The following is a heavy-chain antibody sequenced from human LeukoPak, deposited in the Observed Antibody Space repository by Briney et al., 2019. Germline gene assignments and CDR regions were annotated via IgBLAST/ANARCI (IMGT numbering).Heavy chain of an antibody. V-gene: IGHV3-23*01. CDR3: AKHQWDLQGGFDY. D-gene: IGHD1-26*01. CDR1: GFTFSSYA. J-gene: IGHJ4*02. CDR2: ISANGGST. Sequence: PGGSLRLSCAASGFTFSSYAMSWVRQAPGKGLQWVSTISANGGSTYYADSVKGRFTISRDNSKNTLFLQMNRLGAEDTAVYSCAKHQWDLQGGFDYWGQGTLVTVSS.